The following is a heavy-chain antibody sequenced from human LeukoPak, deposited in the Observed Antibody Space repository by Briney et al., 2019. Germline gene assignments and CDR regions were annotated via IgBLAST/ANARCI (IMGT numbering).Heavy chain of an antibody. CDR3: ARGIYTSSPRNPKNFFDY. Sequence: GSLSLSCAASGFIFSSYAMSWVRPAPGKGLEWVSSISSSSSYIYYSDSMKGRFTISRDNAKNSLYLQMNSLRAEDTAVYFCARGIYTSSPRNPKNFFDYWGQGTLVTVS. J-gene: IGHJ4*02. CDR1: GFIFSSYA. CDR2: ISSSSSYI. V-gene: IGHV3-21*01. D-gene: IGHD2-2*02.